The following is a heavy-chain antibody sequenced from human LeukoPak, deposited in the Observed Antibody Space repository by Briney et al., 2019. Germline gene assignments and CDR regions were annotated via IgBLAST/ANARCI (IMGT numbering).Heavy chain of an antibody. J-gene: IGHJ4*02. V-gene: IGHV4-61*02. CDR2: IYTSGST. Sequence: SETLSLTCTVSGGSISSGSYYWSWIRQPAGKGLEWIGRIYTSGSTNYNPSLKSRVTISVDTSKNQFSLKLSSVTAAGTAVYYCASTQQLDSFDYWGQGTLVTVSS. CDR1: GGSISSGSYY. D-gene: IGHD6-13*01. CDR3: ASTQQLDSFDY.